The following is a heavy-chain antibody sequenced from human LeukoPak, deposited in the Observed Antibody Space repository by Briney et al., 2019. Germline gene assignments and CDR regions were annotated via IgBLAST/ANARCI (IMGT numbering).Heavy chain of an antibody. D-gene: IGHD3-3*01. CDR2: ISDDGSKK. Sequence: SLRLSCAASGFTFSTYAMHWVRRAPGKGLEWVAVISDDGSKKYYADSVKGRFTISRDNSRNTVYLQMNSLRAEDTAVYYCAAGKYYNFWSGYYGPGYYYYGMDVWGQGTTVTVSS. CDR3: AAGKYYNFWSGYYGPGYYYYGMDV. J-gene: IGHJ6*02. CDR1: GFTFSTYA. V-gene: IGHV3-30-3*01.